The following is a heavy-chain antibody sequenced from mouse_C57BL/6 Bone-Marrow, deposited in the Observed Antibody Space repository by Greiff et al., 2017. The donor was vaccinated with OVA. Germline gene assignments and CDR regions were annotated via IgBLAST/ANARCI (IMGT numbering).Heavy chain of an antibody. V-gene: IGHV1-82*01. CDR3: AKGGDDDCYLYALAY. D-gene: IGHD2-3*01. CDR2: IYPGDGDT. J-gene: IGHJ4*01. Sequence: VQLQQSGPELVKPGASVKISCKASGYAFSSSWMNWVKQRPGRGLEWIGRIYPGDGDTNYNGKFKGKATLTADKSSSTAYMQLSSLTSEDSAVYFCAKGGDDDCYLYALAYWGQGTSVTVST. CDR1: GYAFSSSW.